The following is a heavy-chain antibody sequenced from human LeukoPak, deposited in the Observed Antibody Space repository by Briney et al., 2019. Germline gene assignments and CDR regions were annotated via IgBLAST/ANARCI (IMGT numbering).Heavy chain of an antibody. Sequence: SETLSLTCTVSGGSISSYYWSWIRQPPGKGLEWIGNIYYSGSTCYNASLETRVTISIDTSKNQFSLKLNSVTAADTAMYYCAKSGGYGLIDYWGQGTLVTVSS. CDR2: IYYSGST. J-gene: IGHJ4*02. V-gene: IGHV4-59*04. CDR1: GGSISSYY. CDR3: AKSGGYGLIDY. D-gene: IGHD1-26*01.